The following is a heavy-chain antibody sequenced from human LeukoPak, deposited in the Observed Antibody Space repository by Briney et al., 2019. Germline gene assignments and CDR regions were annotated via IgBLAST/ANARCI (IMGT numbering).Heavy chain of an antibody. J-gene: IGHJ4*02. D-gene: IGHD6-25*01. Sequence: PGRSLRLSCAASGFTFSSYAMHWVRQAPGKGLEWVAVISYDGSNKYYADSVKGRFTISRDNPKNTLYLQMNSLRAEDTAVYYCAREWQRFDYWGQGTLVTVSS. CDR3: AREWQRFDY. CDR1: GFTFSSYA. CDR2: ISYDGSNK. V-gene: IGHV3-30*04.